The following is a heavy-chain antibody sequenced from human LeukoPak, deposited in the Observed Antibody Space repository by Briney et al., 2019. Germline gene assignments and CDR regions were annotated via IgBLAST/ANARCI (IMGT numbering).Heavy chain of an antibody. CDR1: GGSISSSSYY. V-gene: IGHV4-39*07. CDR3: ARDPRSGWYYPRDAFDI. D-gene: IGHD6-19*01. J-gene: IGHJ3*02. CDR2: IYYSGST. Sequence: SETLSLTCTVSGGSISSSSYYWGWIRQPPGKGLEWIGSIYYSGSTYYNPSLKSRVTISVDTSKNQFSLKLSSVTAADTAVYYCARDPRSGWYYPRDAFDIWGQGTMVTVSS.